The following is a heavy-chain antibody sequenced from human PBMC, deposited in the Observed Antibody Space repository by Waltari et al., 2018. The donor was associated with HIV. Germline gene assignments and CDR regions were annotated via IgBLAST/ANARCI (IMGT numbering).Heavy chain of an antibody. CDR2: IYYSGST. CDR3: ARLEIDNSGYYYDDH. CDR1: GGSISSSSYY. J-gene: IGHJ4*02. D-gene: IGHD3-22*01. V-gene: IGHV4-39*01. Sequence: QLQLQESGPGLVKPSETLSLTCTVSGGSISSSSYYWGWIRQPPGKGLEWIGNIYYSGSTYYSPSLKSRVTMSVDTSKNQFPLKLSSVTAADTAVYYCARLEIDNSGYYYDDHWGQGTLVTVSS.